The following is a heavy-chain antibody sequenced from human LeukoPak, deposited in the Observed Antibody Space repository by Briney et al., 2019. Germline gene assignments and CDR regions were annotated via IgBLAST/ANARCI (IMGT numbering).Heavy chain of an antibody. CDR3: ARQLAAGNDGFDL. CDR1: CVSIYSSTYY. Sequence: SDTLSLTCSVSCVSIYSSTYYWVWLRPPPGKGLEVFRCLYYNEDTFHNPSLKSRLTISVDTSANLFSLRMTSVTPADTATYSCARQLAAGNDGFDLWGQGTVVTVSS. CDR2: LYYNEDT. V-gene: IGHV4-39*01. J-gene: IGHJ3*01. D-gene: IGHD2-15*01.